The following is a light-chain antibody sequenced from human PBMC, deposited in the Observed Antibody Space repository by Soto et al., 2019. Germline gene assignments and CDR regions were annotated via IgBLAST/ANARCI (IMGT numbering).Light chain of an antibody. V-gene: IGKV3-15*01. CDR2: GAS. CDR1: QSVSSN. CDR3: QQYHHWPYT. J-gene: IGKJ2*01. Sequence: EIVMTQSPATLSVSPGERATLSCRASQSVSSNLAWYQQKPGQAPRLLIYGASTRATGIPARFSGSGSGTEFTLTISSLQSEDFAVYYCQQYHHWPYTFGQGTMLEIK.